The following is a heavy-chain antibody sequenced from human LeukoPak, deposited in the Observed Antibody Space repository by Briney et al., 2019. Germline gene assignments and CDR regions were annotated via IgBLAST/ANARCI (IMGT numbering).Heavy chain of an antibody. V-gene: IGHV1-69*04. J-gene: IGHJ4*02. CDR3: ARDDSSGYYYV. D-gene: IGHD3-22*01. CDR2: IIPILGIA. CDR1: GYTFTSYA. Sequence: GASVKVSCKASGYTFTSYAISWVRQAPGQGLEWMGRIIPILGIANYAQKFQGRVTITADKSTSTAYMELSSLRSEDTAVYYCARDDSSGYYYVWGQGTLVTVSS.